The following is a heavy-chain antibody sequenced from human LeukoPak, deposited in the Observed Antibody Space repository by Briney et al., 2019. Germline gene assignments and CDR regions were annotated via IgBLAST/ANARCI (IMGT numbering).Heavy chain of an antibody. CDR3: ASATLRCSGGSCYEMDV. J-gene: IGHJ4*02. V-gene: IGHV1-18*01. D-gene: IGHD2-15*01. CDR2: ISAYNGNT. CDR1: GYTFTSYG. Sequence: GASVKVSCKASGYTFTSYGISWVRQAPGQGLEWMGWISAYNGNTNYAQKLQGRVTMTTDTSTSTAYMELRSLRSDDTAVYYCASATLRCSGGSCYEMDVWGQGTLVTVSS.